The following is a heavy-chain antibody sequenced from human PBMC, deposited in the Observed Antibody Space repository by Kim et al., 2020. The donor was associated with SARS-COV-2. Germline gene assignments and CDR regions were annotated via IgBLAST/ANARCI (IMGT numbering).Heavy chain of an antibody. CDR1: GFTFSSYW. J-gene: IGHJ3*02. D-gene: IGHD3-22*01. Sequence: GGSLRLSCAASGFTFSSYWMSWVRQAPGKGLEWVANIKQDGSEKYYVDSVKGRFTISRDNAKNSLYLQMNSLRAEDTAVYYCARDGIVTWNAFDIWGQGTMVTVSS. CDR3: ARDGIVTWNAFDI. V-gene: IGHV3-7*01. CDR2: IKQDGSEK.